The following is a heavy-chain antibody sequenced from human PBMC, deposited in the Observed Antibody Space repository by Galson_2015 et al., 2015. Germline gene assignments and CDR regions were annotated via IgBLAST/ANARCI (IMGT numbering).Heavy chain of an antibody. D-gene: IGHD6-19*01. Sequence: SLRLSCAASGFTFSSYAMHWVRQAPGKGLEWVAVISYDGSNKYYADSAKGRFTISRDNSKNTLYLQMNSLRAEDTAVYYCARDSSGWYGNDAFDIWGQGTMVTVSS. CDR2: ISYDGSNK. V-gene: IGHV3-30-3*01. CDR3: ARDSSGWYGNDAFDI. J-gene: IGHJ3*02. CDR1: GFTFSSYA.